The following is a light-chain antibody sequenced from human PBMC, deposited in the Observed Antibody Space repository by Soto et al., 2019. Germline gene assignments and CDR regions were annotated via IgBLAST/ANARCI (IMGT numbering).Light chain of an antibody. CDR3: QSYDSSRSVV. CDR2: GNS. V-gene: IGLV1-40*01. Sequence: QSALTQPPSVSGAPGQRVTISCTGSSSNIGAGYDVHWYQQLPGTAPKLLIYGNSNRPSGVPDRFSGSKSGTSASLAITGLQAEDEADYYCQSYDSSRSVVLGTGTKLTVL. J-gene: IGLJ1*01. CDR1: SSNIGAGYD.